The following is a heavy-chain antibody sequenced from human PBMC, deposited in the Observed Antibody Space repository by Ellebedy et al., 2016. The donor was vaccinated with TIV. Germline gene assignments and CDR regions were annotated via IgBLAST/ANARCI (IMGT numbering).Heavy chain of an antibody. J-gene: IGHJ2*01. D-gene: IGHD3-22*01. V-gene: IGHV3-30*03. CDR1: GFTFSSYG. CDR3: ASNTYYYDSSGYGYFDL. Sequence: GGSLRLXXAASGFTFSSYGMHWVRQAPGKGLEWVAVISYDGSNKYYADSVKGRFTISRDNSKNTLYLQMNSLRAEDTAVYYCASNTYYYDSSGYGYFDLWGRGTLVTVSS. CDR2: ISYDGSNK.